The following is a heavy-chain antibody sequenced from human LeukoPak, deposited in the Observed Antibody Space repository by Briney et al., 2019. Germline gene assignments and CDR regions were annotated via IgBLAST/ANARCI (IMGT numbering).Heavy chain of an antibody. V-gene: IGHV3-53*01. CDR2: IYSGGRT. J-gene: IGHJ2*01. Sequence: PGGSLRLSCAASGFTLSSNYMSWVRQAPGKGVEWVSVIYSGGRTYYADSVKGRFTISRDNSKNTLYLQMNSLRAEYTAVYYCAREYYYDSSGYYFTWYFDLWGRGSLVTVSS. D-gene: IGHD3-22*01. CDR1: GFTLSSNY. CDR3: AREYYYDSSGYYFTWYFDL.